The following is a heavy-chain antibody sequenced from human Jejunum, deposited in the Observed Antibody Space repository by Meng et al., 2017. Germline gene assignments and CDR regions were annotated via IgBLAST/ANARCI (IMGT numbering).Heavy chain of an antibody. CDR1: GDNVPRSNTA. Sequence: QVQLQQSGPGLVKPSQTLSPTCATSGDNVPRSNTAWNWIRQSPSRGLEWLGRTYYTSKWNNDYAVSVRSRITINADTSKSQSSLHLNSVTAADSAVYYCARVFGYSYAYHFDYWGQGALVTVSS. J-gene: IGHJ4*02. D-gene: IGHD5-18*01. V-gene: IGHV6-1*01. CDR2: TYYTSKWNN. CDR3: ARVFGYSYAYHFDY.